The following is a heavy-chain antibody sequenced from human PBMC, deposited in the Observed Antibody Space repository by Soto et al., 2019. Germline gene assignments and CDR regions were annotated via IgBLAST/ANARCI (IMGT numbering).Heavy chain of an antibody. Sequence: LSLTCTVSGGSISSSSYYWGWIRQPPGKGLEWIGSIYYSGSTYYNPSLKSRVTISVDTSKNQFSLKLSSVTAADTAVYYCASSLYYDFWSGYYDYYYGMDVWGQGTTVTVSS. CDR2: IYYSGST. J-gene: IGHJ6*02. CDR1: GGSISSSSYY. CDR3: ASSLYYDFWSGYYDYYYGMDV. V-gene: IGHV4-39*01. D-gene: IGHD3-3*01.